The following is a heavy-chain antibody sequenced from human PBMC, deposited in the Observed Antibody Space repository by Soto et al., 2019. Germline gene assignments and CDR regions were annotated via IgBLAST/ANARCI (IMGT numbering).Heavy chain of an antibody. J-gene: IGHJ6*02. V-gene: IGHV3-23*01. CDR2: ISGSGGST. CDR1: GFTFSSYA. Sequence: GGSLRLSCAASGFTFSSYAMSWVRQAPGKGLEWVSAISGSGGSTYYADSVKGRFTISRDNSKNTLYLQMNSLRAEDTAVYYCAKDDDGSYYGAIYYYGMDVWGQGTTVTVSS. D-gene: IGHD1-26*01. CDR3: AKDDDGSYYGAIYYYGMDV.